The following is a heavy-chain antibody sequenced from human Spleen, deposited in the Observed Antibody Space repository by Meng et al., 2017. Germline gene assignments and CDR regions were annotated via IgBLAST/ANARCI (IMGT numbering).Heavy chain of an antibody. CDR2: IFHSGST. D-gene: IGHD1-1*01. V-gene: IGHV4-59*02. CDR1: GGSVSPYY. J-gene: IGHJ4*02. Sequence: SETLSPTCSVSGGSVSPYYWSWIRQAPGKGLEWIGYIFHSGSTKYSPSLKSRVSMSIDTSKNQFSLRLSSVTAADTAVYYCAREFFAESGTYLSFFDYWGQGAPVTVSS. CDR3: AREFFAESGTYLSFFDY.